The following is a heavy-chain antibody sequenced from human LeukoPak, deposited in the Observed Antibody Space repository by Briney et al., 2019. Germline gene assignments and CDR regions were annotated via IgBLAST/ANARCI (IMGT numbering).Heavy chain of an antibody. J-gene: IGHJ4*02. CDR3: ARGHYYGSGSPDY. V-gene: IGHV4-38-2*02. CDR1: GYSISSGYY. CDR2: IYHSGST. Sequence: SETLSLTCNVSGYSISSGYYWGWIRQPPGKGLEWIGSIYHSGSTYYNPSLKSRVTISVDTSKNQFSLKLSSVTAADTAVYYCARGHYYGSGSPDYWGQGTLVTVSS. D-gene: IGHD3-10*01.